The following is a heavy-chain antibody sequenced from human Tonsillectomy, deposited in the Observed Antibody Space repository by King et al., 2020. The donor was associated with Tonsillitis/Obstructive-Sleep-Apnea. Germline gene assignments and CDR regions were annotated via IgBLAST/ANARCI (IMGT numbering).Heavy chain of an antibody. Sequence: LPLQESGPGLVKPSETLSLSCTVSGGAIRSSYYWGWIRQPPGKGLEWIGNIYYNGSTSYNPSLKSRVTISVDTSKNQFSLKVSSVTASDTAVYYCARLLYSSSWSNGYYYMDVWGKGTTVTVSS. D-gene: IGHD6-13*01. CDR1: GGAIRSSYY. CDR2: IYYNGST. V-gene: IGHV4-39*01. J-gene: IGHJ6*03. CDR3: ARLLYSSSWSNGYYYMDV.